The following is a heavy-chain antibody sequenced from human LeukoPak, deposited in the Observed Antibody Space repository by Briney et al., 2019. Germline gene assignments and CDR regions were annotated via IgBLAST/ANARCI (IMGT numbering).Heavy chain of an antibody. J-gene: IGHJ6*02. V-gene: IGHV4-61*02. Sequence: SQTLSLTCTVSGGSISSGSYYWSWIRQPAGKGLEWIGRIYTSGSTSYNPSLKSRVTISVDTSKNQFSLKLSSVTAADTAVYYCARGLPEVHYYYYGMDVWGQGTTVTVSS. CDR1: GGSISSGSYY. CDR3: ARGLPEVHYYYYGMDV. D-gene: IGHD1-14*01. CDR2: IYTSGST.